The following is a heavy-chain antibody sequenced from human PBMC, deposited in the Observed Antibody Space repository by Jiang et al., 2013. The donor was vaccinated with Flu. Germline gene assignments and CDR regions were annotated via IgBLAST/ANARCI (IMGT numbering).Heavy chain of an antibody. Sequence: GSGLVKPSETLSLTCAVSGGSISSYYWSWIRQPAGKGLEWIGRIYSSGGTNYNPSLRSRVTMSLDTSKNQFSLKLSSVTAADTAVYYCARGLTPVSGNYYYLNYYYFDCWGQGTLVTVSS. CDR3: ARGLTPVSGNYYYLNYYYFDC. CDR1: GGSISSYY. CDR2: IYSSGGT. D-gene: IGHD1-26*01. J-gene: IGHJ4*02. V-gene: IGHV4-4*07.